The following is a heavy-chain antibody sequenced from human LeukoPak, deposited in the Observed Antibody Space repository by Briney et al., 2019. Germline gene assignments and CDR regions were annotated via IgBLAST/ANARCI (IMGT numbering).Heavy chain of an antibody. Sequence: PSETLSLTCAVYGGTFSTHYWSWIRQPPGKGLEWIGEINHSGSTNYNPSLKSRVTISVDTSKNQFSLKLSSVTAADTAVYYCARGGFYCGGDCYVDYWGQGTLVTVSS. D-gene: IGHD2-21*02. CDR1: GGTFSTHY. CDR3: ARGGFYCGGDCYVDY. CDR2: INHSGST. V-gene: IGHV4-34*01. J-gene: IGHJ4*02.